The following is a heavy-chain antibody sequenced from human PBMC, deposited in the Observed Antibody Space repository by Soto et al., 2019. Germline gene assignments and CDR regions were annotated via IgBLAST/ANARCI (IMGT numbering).Heavy chain of an antibody. Sequence: QLQLQESGSGLVKPSQTLSLTCAVSGGSISSGGYSWSWIRQPPGKGLEWIGYIYRSGSTYYNPSLKSPVTISVDRPKNQFSLKLSSVTAADTAVYYCAAGGGLPRYYWGQGTLVTVSS. D-gene: IGHD5-12*01. V-gene: IGHV4-30-2*01. CDR1: GGSISSGGYS. J-gene: IGHJ4*02. CDR3: AAGGGLPRYY. CDR2: IYRSGST.